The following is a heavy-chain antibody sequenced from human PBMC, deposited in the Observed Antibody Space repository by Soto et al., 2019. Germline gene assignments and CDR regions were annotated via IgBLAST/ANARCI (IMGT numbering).Heavy chain of an antibody. D-gene: IGHD3-22*01. Sequence: ASVTVSCQASGYTFTSYGIIWVRQAPGQGLEWMGWISAYNGNTNYAQKLQGRVTMTTDTSTSTAYMELRSLRSDDTAVYYCARDRYYDSSGYPHPDAFDIWGQGTMVTVSS. CDR3: ARDRYYDSSGYPHPDAFDI. CDR1: GYTFTSYG. CDR2: ISAYNGNT. V-gene: IGHV1-18*01. J-gene: IGHJ3*02.